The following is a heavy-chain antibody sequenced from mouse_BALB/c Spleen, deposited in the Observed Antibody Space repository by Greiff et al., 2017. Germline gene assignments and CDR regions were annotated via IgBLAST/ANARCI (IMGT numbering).Heavy chain of an antibody. CDR1: GYTFTSYT. V-gene: IGHV1-4*01. CDR3: ARFTTVVAGDY. CDR2: INPSSGYT. D-gene: IGHD1-1*01. Sequence: SGAELARPGASVKMSCKASGYTFTSYTMHWVKQRPGQGLEWIGYINPSSGYTNYNQKFKDKATLTADKSSSTAYMQLSSLTSEDSAVYYCARFTTVVAGDYWGQGTTLTVSS. J-gene: IGHJ2*01.